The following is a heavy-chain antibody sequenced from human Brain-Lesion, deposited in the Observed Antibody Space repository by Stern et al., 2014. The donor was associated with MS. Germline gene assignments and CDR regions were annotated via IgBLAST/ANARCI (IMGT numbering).Heavy chain of an antibody. CDR3: AGEEDIRYCSGGSCTGNWFDP. CDR2: IYYSGKT. V-gene: IGHV4-39*01. CDR1: GGSVSSTSYA. D-gene: IGHD2-15*01. J-gene: IGHJ5*02. Sequence: QVQLVQSGPGLVKPSETLSLTCTVAGGSVSSTSYAWAWIRQPPGKGLGWIGAIYYSGKTYYSPSLKSRLPLSLDTSKNQFSLQLGSGTAADTAVYYCAGEEDIRYCSGGSCTGNWFDPWGQGTLVTVSS.